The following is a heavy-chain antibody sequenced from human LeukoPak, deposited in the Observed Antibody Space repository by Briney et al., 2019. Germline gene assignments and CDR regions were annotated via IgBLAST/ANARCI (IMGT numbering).Heavy chain of an antibody. CDR1: GFSFGGYW. Sequence: GGSLRLSCAASGFSFGGYWMRWLRQAPGKGLEWVANISPEGSDRYYKDSVKGRFTVSRDNAKDSLYLQMNSLRGEDTAVYYCTRDSGYNAFDIWGQGTMVTVSS. CDR2: ISPEGSDR. J-gene: IGHJ3*02. V-gene: IGHV3-7*01. D-gene: IGHD5-12*01. CDR3: TRDSGYNAFDI.